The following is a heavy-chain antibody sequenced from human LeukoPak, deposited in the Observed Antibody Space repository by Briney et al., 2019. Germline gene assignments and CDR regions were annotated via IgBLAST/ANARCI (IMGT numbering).Heavy chain of an antibody. V-gene: IGHV3-30*18. CDR1: GFTFSSYG. J-gene: IGHJ6*04. Sequence: GRSLRLSCAASGFTFSSYGMHWVRQAPGKGLEWVAVISYDGSNKYYADSVKGRFTISRDNSKNTLYLQMNSLRAEDTAVYYCAKGICSSTSCYDYYYGMDVWGKGTTVTVSS. D-gene: IGHD2-2*01. CDR2: ISYDGSNK. CDR3: AKGICSSTSCYDYYYGMDV.